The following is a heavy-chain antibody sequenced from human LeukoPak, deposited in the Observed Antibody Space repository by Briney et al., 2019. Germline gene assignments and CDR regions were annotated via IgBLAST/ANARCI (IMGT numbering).Heavy chain of an antibody. V-gene: IGHV3-21*01. CDR2: ISSSSSYI. CDR3: ARGVGATPAFFDY. CDR1: GLTFSSYT. J-gene: IGHJ4*02. D-gene: IGHD1-26*01. Sequence: PGGSLRLSCAASGLTFSSYTINWVRQAPGKGLEWVSSISSSSSYIYYADSMKGRITVSRDNAKNSLYLQMNSLRAEDAAVYYCARGVGATPAFFDYWGQGTLVTVSS.